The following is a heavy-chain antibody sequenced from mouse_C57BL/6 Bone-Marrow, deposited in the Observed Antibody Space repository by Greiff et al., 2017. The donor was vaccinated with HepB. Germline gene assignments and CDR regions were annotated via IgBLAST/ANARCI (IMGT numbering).Heavy chain of an antibody. CDR2: IYPGGGYT. D-gene: IGHD2-4*01. Sequence: QVQLQQSGAELVRPGTSVKMSCKASGYTFTNYWIGWAKQRPGHGLEWIGDIYPGGGYTNYNAKFKGKATLTADKSSSTAYMQFSSLTSEDSAIYYCARYDYDAWFAYWGQGTLVTVSA. CDR1: GYTFTNYW. J-gene: IGHJ3*01. CDR3: ARYDYDAWFAY. V-gene: IGHV1-63*01.